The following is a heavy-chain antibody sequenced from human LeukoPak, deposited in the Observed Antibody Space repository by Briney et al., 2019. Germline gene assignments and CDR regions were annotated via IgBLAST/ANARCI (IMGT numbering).Heavy chain of an antibody. V-gene: IGHV4-31*03. CDR1: GGSISSGGYY. CDR3: ARGLQPSYDILTGYFDY. D-gene: IGHD3-9*01. Sequence: SETLSLTCTVSGGSISSGGYYWSWIRQHPGTGLEWIGYIYYSGSTYYNPSLKSRVTVSVDTSKNLFSLKLSSVTAADTAVYYCARGLQPSYDILTGYFDYWGQGTLVTVSS. J-gene: IGHJ4*02. CDR2: IYYSGST.